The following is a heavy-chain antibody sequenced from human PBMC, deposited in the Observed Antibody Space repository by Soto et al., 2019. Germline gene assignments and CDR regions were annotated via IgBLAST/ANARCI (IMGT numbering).Heavy chain of an antibody. D-gene: IGHD3-22*01. CDR2: FYHTGAA. Sequence: QVQLKESGPGLVKPSQTLSVTCTVSGGSLSSVNFFWSWVHQHPETGLEWVGYFYHTGAAYYNPSLKSRLTLSLDTSKTRFALSLISLSAADRSVYYCAREVITPATADAFDIWGQGTMVTVSS. CDR3: AREVITPATADAFDI. CDR1: GGSLSSVNFF. V-gene: IGHV4-31*03. J-gene: IGHJ3*02.